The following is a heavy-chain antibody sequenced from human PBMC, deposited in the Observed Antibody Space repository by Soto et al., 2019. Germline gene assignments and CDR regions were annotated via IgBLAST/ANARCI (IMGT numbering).Heavy chain of an antibody. D-gene: IGHD3-3*01. J-gene: IGHJ4*02. CDR1: GYTFTSYA. V-gene: IGHV1-3*01. Sequence: GASVKVSCKASGYTFTSYAMHWVRQAPGQRLEWMGWINAGNGNTKYSQKFQGRVTITRDTSASTAYMELSSLRSEDTAVYYCARDVLYYDFWSGYYTYYFDYWGQGTLVTVSS. CDR2: INAGNGNT. CDR3: ARDVLYYDFWSGYYTYYFDY.